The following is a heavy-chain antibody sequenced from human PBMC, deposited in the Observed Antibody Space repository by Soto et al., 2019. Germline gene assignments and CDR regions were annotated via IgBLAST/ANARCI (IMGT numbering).Heavy chain of an antibody. CDR3: ARDPGGYCSSTSCRDGMDV. Sequence: QVQLVQSGAEVKKPGSSVKVSCKASGGTFSSYAISWVRQAPGQGLEWMGGIIPIFGTANYAQKFQGRVTITADESTSTAYMELSSLRSEDTAVYYCARDPGGYCSSTSCRDGMDVWGQGTTVTVSS. J-gene: IGHJ6*02. CDR2: IIPIFGTA. CDR1: GGTFSSYA. D-gene: IGHD2-2*03. V-gene: IGHV1-69*01.